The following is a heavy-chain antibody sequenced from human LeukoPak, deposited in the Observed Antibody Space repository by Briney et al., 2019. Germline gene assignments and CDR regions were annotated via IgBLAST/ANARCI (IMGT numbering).Heavy chain of an antibody. CDR2: ISGSSSRT. Sequence: GGSLRLSCAASGFTFSDYYMSWIRQAPGRGLEWVSWISGSSSRTSYADFVKGRFTISRDNAKNSVYLQMNSLRAEDTVVYYCARTNSLDYWGQGTLVTVSS. CDR1: GFTFSDYY. J-gene: IGHJ4*02. V-gene: IGHV3-11*03. CDR3: ARTNSLDY.